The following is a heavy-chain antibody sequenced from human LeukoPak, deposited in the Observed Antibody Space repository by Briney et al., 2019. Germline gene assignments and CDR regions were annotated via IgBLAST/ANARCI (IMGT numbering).Heavy chain of an antibody. D-gene: IGHD3-10*01. CDR3: AKGFYGVTMVPEKYYYGMDV. V-gene: IGHV3-30*04. CDR1: GFTFSSYA. Sequence: PGRSLRLSCAASGFTFSSYAMHWVRQAPGKGLEWVAVISYDGSNKYYADSVKGRFTISRDNSKNTLYLQMNSLRAEDTAVYYCAKGFYGVTMVPEKYYYGMDVWGQGTTVTVS. J-gene: IGHJ6*02. CDR2: ISYDGSNK.